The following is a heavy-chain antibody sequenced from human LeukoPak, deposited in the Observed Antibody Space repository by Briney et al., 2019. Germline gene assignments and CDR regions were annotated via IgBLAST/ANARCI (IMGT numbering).Heavy chain of an antibody. J-gene: IGHJ4*02. CDR2: INPSGGST. CDR3: ARALEAAALDY. V-gene: IGHV1-46*01. CDR1: GYTFTSYY. Sequence: ASVKVSCKASGYTFTSYYMHWVRQAPGQGLEWMGIINPSGGSTSYAQKFQGRVTMTRDASTSTVYMELSSLRSEDTAVYYCARALEAAALDYWGQGTLVTVSS. D-gene: IGHD6-13*01.